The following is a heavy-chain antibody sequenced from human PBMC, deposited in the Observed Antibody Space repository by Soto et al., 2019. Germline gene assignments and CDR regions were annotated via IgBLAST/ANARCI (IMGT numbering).Heavy chain of an antibody. V-gene: IGHV4-31*03. Sequence: TSETLSLTCTVSGGSISSGGYYWSWIRQHPGKGLEWIGYIYYSGSTYYNPSLKSRVTISVDTSKNQFSLKLSSVTAADTAVYYCARSSQSTVATFEPWGQGTLVTVSS. J-gene: IGHJ5*02. CDR3: ARSSQSTVATFEP. CDR2: IYYSGST. D-gene: IGHD4-17*01. CDR1: GGSISSGGYY.